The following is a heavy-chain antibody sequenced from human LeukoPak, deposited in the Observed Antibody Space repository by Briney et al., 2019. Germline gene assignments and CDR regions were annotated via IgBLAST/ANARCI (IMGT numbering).Heavy chain of an antibody. D-gene: IGHD6-19*01. Sequence: GGSLRLSCAASGFTFSSYAMSWVRQAPGKGLEWVSAISGSGGSTYYADSVKGRFTISRDNSKNTLYLQMNSLRAEDTAVYYCAKDRSSGWFDAMRIEYFQHWGQGTLVTVSS. CDR2: ISGSGGST. CDR3: AKDRSSGWFDAMRIEYFQH. J-gene: IGHJ1*01. CDR1: GFTFSSYA. V-gene: IGHV3-23*01.